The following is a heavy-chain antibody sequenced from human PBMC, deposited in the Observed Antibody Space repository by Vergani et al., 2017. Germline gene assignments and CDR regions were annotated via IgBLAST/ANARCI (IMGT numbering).Heavy chain of an antibody. V-gene: IGHV3-30*03. D-gene: IGHD5-18*01. CDR3: ARNVDTAMGFDY. CDR1: GFTFSSYW. J-gene: IGHJ4*02. Sequence: VQLVESGGGLVQPGGSLRLSCAASGFTFSSYWMSWVRQAPGKGLEWVAVISYDGSNKYYAESVKGRFTISRDNSKNTLYLQMNSLRAEDTAVYYCARNVDTAMGFDYWGQGTLVTVSS. CDR2: ISYDGSNK.